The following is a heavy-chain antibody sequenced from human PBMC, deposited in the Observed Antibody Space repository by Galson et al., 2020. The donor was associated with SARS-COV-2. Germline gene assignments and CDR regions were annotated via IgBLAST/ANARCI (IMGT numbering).Heavy chain of an antibody. D-gene: IGHD3-22*01. CDR2: IKSKTDGGTT. CDR1: GFTFSNAW. Sequence: ESLKISCAASGFTFSNAWMSWVRQAPGKGLEWVGRIKSKTDGGTTDYAAPVKGRFTISRDDSKNTLYLQMNSLKTEDTAVYYCTTGESSYDSSGYLFDYWGQGTLVTVSS. V-gene: IGHV3-15*01. J-gene: IGHJ4*02. CDR3: TTGESSYDSSGYLFDY.